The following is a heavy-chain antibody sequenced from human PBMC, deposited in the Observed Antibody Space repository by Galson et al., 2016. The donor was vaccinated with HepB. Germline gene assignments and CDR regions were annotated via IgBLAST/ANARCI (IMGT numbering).Heavy chain of an antibody. CDR3: RIGTAGIDY. Sequence: SLRLSCAASGFNLDSYSMHWVRQAPGKGVQWVASLGGSGPRSWHADSVKGRFTVSRDNAKNTLYLQMNSLGAEDTAVYYCRIGTAGIDYWGQGTLVTVSS. J-gene: IGHJ4*02. D-gene: IGHD6-13*01. CDR1: GFNLDSYS. CDR2: LGGSGPRS. V-gene: IGHV3-23*01.